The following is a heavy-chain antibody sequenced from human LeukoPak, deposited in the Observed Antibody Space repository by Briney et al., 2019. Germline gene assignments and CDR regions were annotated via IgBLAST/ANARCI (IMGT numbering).Heavy chain of an antibody. CDR1: GCSISSGYY. Sequence: SETLSLTCAVSGCSISSGYYWGWIRQPPGKGLEWIGSIYHSGSTYYNPSLKSRVTISVDTSKNQFSLKVSSVTAADTAVYYCARDSQSVVAADYWGQGTLVTVSS. D-gene: IGHD2-15*01. V-gene: IGHV4-38-2*02. J-gene: IGHJ4*02. CDR3: ARDSQSVVAADY. CDR2: IYHSGST.